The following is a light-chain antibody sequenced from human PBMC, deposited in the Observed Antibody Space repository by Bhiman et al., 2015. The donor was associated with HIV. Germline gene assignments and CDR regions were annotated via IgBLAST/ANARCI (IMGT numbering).Light chain of an antibody. Sequence: SYELAQPPSVSVSPGQTASIACSGDKLGDKFVCWYQQKPGQSPLLVIYQDNRRPSGIPERFSGSNSGNTATLTISGTQAMDEADYYCQAWDSSTEVFGTGTKVTVL. CDR2: QDN. V-gene: IGLV3-1*01. CDR3: QAWDSSTEV. CDR1: KLGDKF. J-gene: IGLJ1*01.